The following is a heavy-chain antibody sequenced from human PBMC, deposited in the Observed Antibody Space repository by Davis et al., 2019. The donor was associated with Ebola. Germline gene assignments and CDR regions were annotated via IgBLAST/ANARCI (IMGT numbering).Heavy chain of an antibody. J-gene: IGHJ6*02. D-gene: IGHD2-15*01. V-gene: IGHV3-23*01. Sequence: GEPLKISCAASGFVFSNYVMSWVRQAPGKGLEWVSTLGTSADTYYADSVKGRFTISRDNSKNSLYLQMNSLRAEDTAVYYCARDGRSIVVVVAATFENGMDVWGQGTTVTVSS. CDR1: GFVFSNYV. CDR3: ARDGRSIVVVVAATFENGMDV. CDR2: LGTSADT.